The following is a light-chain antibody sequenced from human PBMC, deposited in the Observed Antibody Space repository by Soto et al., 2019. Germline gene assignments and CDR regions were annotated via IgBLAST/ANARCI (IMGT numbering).Light chain of an antibody. V-gene: IGKV3-15*01. CDR3: QQYNNWPPGVT. CDR1: QSVSSN. CDR2: GAS. J-gene: IGKJ3*01. Sequence: EIVMTQSPATLSVSPGERATLSCSASQSVSSNLAWYQQKPGQAPRLLIYGASTRATGIPARFSGSGSGTESTLTISSLQSEDFAVYYCQQYNNWPPGVTFGPGTKVDIK.